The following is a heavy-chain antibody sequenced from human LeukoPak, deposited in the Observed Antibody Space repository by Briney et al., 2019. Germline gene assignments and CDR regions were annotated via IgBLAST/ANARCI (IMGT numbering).Heavy chain of an antibody. CDR3: ARNYYGSGSGPWFDP. J-gene: IGHJ5*02. CDR2: ISTYNGNT. CDR1: GYTFSSYG. D-gene: IGHD3-10*01. V-gene: IGHV1-18*01. Sequence: ASVKVSCKASGYTFSSYGITWVRQAPGQGLEWMGWISTYNGNTNYAQNFQGRVTMTTDTSATTAYMELRSLRSDDTAVYYCARNYYGSGSGPWFDPWGQGTLVTVSS.